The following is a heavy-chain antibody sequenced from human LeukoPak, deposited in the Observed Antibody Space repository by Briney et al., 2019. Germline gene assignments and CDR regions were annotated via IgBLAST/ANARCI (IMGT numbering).Heavy chain of an antibody. CDR2: INHNGNVN. CDR3: ARGTSDYYDSSGYYPPDQGGY. Sequence: GGSLRLSCAASGFTFSSYWMNWARQAPGKGLEWVASINHNGNVNYYVDSVKGRFTISRDNSKNTLYLQMNSLRAEDTAVYYCARGTSDYYDSSGYYPPDQGGYWGQGTLVTVSS. J-gene: IGHJ4*02. V-gene: IGHV3-7*01. D-gene: IGHD3-22*01. CDR1: GFTFSSYW.